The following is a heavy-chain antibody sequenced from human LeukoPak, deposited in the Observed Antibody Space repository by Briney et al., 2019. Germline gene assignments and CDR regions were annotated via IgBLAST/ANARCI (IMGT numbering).Heavy chain of an antibody. CDR3: ARGGGRGYYYNAFDI. J-gene: IGHJ3*02. V-gene: IGHV3-48*03. Sequence: GGSLRLSCVVFGFTCNDHEMNWVRQAPGKGLEWVSYISISDDSIYYADSVKGRFTISRDSAKNSLYLQMNSLRAEDTAFYYCARGGGRGYYYNAFDIWGQGTMVTVAS. CDR1: GFTCNDHE. CDR2: ISISDDSI. D-gene: IGHD3-22*01.